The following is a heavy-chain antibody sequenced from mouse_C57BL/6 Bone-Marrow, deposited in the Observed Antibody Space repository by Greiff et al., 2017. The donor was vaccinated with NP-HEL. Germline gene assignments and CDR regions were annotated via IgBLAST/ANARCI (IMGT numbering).Heavy chain of an antibody. CDR1: GFTFTDYY. V-gene: IGHV7-3*01. J-gene: IGHJ4*01. Sequence: EVKLMESGGGLVQPGGSLSLSCAASGFTFTDYYMSWVRQPPGKALEWLGFIRNKANGYTTEDSASVKGRFTISRANCQSIHSLRMDALRAEDSATYCSRSFYYAYADDPFYAMDYWGQGTSVTVSS. CDR2: IRNKANGYTT. D-gene: IGHD2-2*01. CDR3: RSFYYAYADDPFYAMDY.